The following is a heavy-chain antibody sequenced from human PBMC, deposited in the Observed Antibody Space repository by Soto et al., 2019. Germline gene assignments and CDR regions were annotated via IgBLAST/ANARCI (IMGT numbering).Heavy chain of an antibody. D-gene: IGHD3-10*01. J-gene: IGHJ3*02. CDR2: IWYDGSNK. Sequence: QVQLVESGGGVVQPERSLRLFCAASSFTFRTYGMHWVRQTPGKGLEWVAVIWYDGSNKDYADSVKGRFTIFRDNAKNTLYLQMNSLRAEDTAVYYCARGTPYGSGRPYAFDIWGQWTMVTVSS. CDR3: ARGTPYGSGRPYAFDI. CDR1: SFTFRTYG. V-gene: IGHV3-33*01.